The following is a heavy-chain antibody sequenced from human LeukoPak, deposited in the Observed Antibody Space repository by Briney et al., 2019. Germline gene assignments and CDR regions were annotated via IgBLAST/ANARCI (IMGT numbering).Heavy chain of an antibody. J-gene: IGHJ2*01. CDR1: GGSFSTYY. V-gene: IGHV4-59*01. Sequence: PSETLSLTCTVSGGSFSTYYWSWLRQTPGKGLEWIAYLHYSGSTNYNPSLKSRVTISVDTSKNQFSLKLSSVTAADTAMYYCARGASRPYWYFDLWGRGTLVTVSS. CDR2: LHYSGST. CDR3: ARGASRPYWYFDL.